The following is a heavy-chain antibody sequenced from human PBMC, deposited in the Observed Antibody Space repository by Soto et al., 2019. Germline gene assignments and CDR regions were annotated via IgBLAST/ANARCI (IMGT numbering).Heavy chain of an antibody. Sequence: SETLSLTCRVSAGSISNTYWTWVRQSPGERLGWIGSVYSGRTTNYNPSLQSRVTISIDTSKNQFFLSLPYVTAADTAIYFCARGARRLAKNCYFDLWGRGTLVTVSS. V-gene: IGHV4-59*01. J-gene: IGHJ2*01. CDR2: VYSGRTT. D-gene: IGHD3-9*01. CDR1: AGSISNTY. CDR3: ARGARRLAKNCYFDL.